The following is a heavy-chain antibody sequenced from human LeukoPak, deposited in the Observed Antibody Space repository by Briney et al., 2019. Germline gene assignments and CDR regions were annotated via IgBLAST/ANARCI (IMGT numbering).Heavy chain of an antibody. CDR3: TSQIDYWGHSFDY. V-gene: IGHV3-11*01. CDR1: GFTFSDYY. J-gene: IGHJ4*02. Sequence: KTGGSLRLSCAASGFTFSDYYMSWIRQAPGKGLEWVSYISSSGSTIYYADSVKGRFTISRDNAKNSLYLQMNSLKTEDTAVYYCTSQIDYWGHSFDYWGQGTLVTVSS. CDR2: ISSSGSTI. D-gene: IGHD4-11*01.